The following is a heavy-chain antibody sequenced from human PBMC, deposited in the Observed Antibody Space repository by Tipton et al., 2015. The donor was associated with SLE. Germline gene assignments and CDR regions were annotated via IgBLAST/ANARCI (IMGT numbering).Heavy chain of an antibody. V-gene: IGHV1-46*01. CDR2: IDPTGSST. CDR3: ARDWQTWAVAGFFQP. J-gene: IGHJ1*01. CDR1: GYTFTSYY. D-gene: IGHD6-19*01. Sequence: QSGPEVKKPGASVKVSCKASGYTFTSYYMHWVRQAPGQGVEWMGLIDPTGSSTNYAQKIQGRVTMTRDTSINTAYLELTSLRSDDTAVYYCARDWQTWAVAGFFQPWGQGTLVTVSS.